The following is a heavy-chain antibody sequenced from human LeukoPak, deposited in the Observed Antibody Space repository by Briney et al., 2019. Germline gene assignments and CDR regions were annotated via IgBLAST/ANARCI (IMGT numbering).Heavy chain of an antibody. CDR1: GFTFSSYS. CDR2: ISSSSSYI. V-gene: IGHV3-21*01. Sequence: GGSLRLSCAASGFTFSSYSMNWVRQAPGKGLEWVSSISSSSSYIYYADSVKGRFTISRDNAKNSLYLQMNSLRAEDTAVYYCARADRCQLPGGYWGQGTLVTVSS. CDR3: ARADRCQLPGGY. D-gene: IGHD2-2*01. J-gene: IGHJ4*02.